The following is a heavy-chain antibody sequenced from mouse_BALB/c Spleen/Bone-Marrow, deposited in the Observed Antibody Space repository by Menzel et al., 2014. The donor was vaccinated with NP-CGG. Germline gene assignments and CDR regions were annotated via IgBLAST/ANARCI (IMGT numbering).Heavy chain of an antibody. V-gene: IGHV5-17*02. CDR3: ARRGTMITAGPFAY. CDR2: ISSGCNTI. D-gene: IGHD2-4*01. CDR1: GFTFSSFG. J-gene: IGHJ3*01. Sequence: EVMLVESGGGLVQPGGSRKLSCAASGFTFSSFGMHWIRQAPEKGLEWVAYISSGCNTIYYEDTVKGRFTISRDNPKNTLFLQMTSLRSEDTAMYYCARRGTMITAGPFAYWGQGTLVTVSA.